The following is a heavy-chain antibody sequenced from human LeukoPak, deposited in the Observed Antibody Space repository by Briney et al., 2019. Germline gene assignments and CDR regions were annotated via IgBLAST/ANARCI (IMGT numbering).Heavy chain of an antibody. V-gene: IGHV3-48*04. CDR3: ARRNGRLDYYYMDV. CDR2: ISSGSSTI. CDR1: GFTFSIYS. Sequence: GGSLRLSCAASGFTFSIYSINWVRQAPGKGLEWVSFISSGSSTIYYADSVKGRFTISRDNAKNSLYLQMNSLRAEDTAVYHCARRNGRLDYYYMDVWGKGTTVTVSS. J-gene: IGHJ6*03. D-gene: IGHD1-1*01.